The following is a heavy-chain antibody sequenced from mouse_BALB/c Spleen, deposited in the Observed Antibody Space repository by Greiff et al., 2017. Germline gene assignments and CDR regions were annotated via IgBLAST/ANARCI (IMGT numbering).Heavy chain of an antibody. CDR1: GFPFTSLG. CDR2: IWAGGST. J-gene: IGHJ1*01. V-gene: IGHV2-9*02. CDR3: DRGEPLNWDWYFDV. D-gene: IGHD6-1*01. Sequence: VQLKESGPGLVAPSQSLSITCPVSGFPFTSLGVHRVRQPPGKGLEGLGVIWAGGSTNYNSALMSRLSISKINTKSQVFLKMNSLQTDDTAMYYCDRGEPLNWDWYFDVWGAGTTVTVSS.